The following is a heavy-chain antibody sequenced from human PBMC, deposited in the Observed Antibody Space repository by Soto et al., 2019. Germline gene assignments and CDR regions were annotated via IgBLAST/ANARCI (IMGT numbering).Heavy chain of an antibody. V-gene: IGHV4-31*03. CDR1: GGSISSGGYY. D-gene: IGHD3-10*01. J-gene: IGHJ3*02. CDR3: ARNTFDYGAGSYSHDI. Sequence: GPGPRLSSETLSLTCTVSGGSISSGGYYWSWIRQHPGKGLEWIGYIYYSGSTYYNPSLKSRVTISVEASKNQFALKLSSVTAADPAVYYWARNTFDYGAGSYSHDIWGQGTRVTDSS. CDR2: IYYSGST.